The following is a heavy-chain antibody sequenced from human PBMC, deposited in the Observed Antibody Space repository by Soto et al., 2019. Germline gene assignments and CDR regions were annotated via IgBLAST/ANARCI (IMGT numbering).Heavy chain of an antibody. Sequence: SETLSLTCTVSGVSISSYYWSWIRQPPGKGLEWIGYIYYSGITNYNPSLKSRVTISVDTSKNQFSLKLSPVTAADTAVYYCARRYSSAFDIWGQGTMVTVSS. CDR3: ARRYSSAFDI. V-gene: IGHV4-59*08. CDR2: IYYSGIT. CDR1: GVSISSYY. D-gene: IGHD6-13*01. J-gene: IGHJ3*02.